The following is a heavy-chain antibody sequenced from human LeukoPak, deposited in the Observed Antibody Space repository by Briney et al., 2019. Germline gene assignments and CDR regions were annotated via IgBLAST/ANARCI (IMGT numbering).Heavy chain of an antibody. CDR2: FIPIFGTA. Sequence: ASVKVSCKASGGTFSSYAISWVRQAPGQGLEWMGGFIPIFGTANYAQKFQGRATITADESTSTAYMELSSLRSEDTAVYYCARDGGREQIIDYWGQGTLVTVSS. J-gene: IGHJ4*02. CDR3: ARDGGREQIIDY. V-gene: IGHV1-69*13. CDR1: GGTFSSYA. D-gene: IGHD1-26*01.